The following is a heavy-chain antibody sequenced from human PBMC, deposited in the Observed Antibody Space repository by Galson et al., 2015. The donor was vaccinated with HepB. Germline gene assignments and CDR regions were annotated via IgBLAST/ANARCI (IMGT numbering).Heavy chain of an antibody. J-gene: IGHJ4*02. D-gene: IGHD5-18*01. Sequence: SLRLSCAASGFTFSSYAMSWVRQAPGKGLEWVSFISGDGCSRYYADSMKGRFTISRDNSKNTLYLQMNSLRADDTALYYCAKDGGYNYCSFQYWGQGTLVTVSS. CDR1: GFTFSSYA. CDR3: AKDGGYNYCSFQY. CDR2: ISGDGCSR. V-gene: IGHV3-23*01.